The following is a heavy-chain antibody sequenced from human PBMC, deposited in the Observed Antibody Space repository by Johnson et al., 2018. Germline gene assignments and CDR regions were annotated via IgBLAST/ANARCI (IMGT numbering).Heavy chain of an antibody. CDR2: ISNSGSTI. Sequence: QVQLVESGGGLVKPGGSLRLSCAGSGFSFSDYYMSWIRQAPGKGLEWVSHISNSGSTIYSTDSVKGQFTISRDNAKNSLILQMNSLRAEDTAVYYCARDPAAVTGAFDSWGQGTMVTVSS. J-gene: IGHJ3*02. CDR3: ARDPAAVTGAFDS. V-gene: IGHV3-11*04. D-gene: IGHD4-17*01. CDR1: GFSFSDYY.